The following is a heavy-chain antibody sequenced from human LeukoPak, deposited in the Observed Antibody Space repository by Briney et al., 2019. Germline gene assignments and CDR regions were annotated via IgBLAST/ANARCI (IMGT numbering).Heavy chain of an antibody. CDR1: GGTFSSYV. CDR3: ARSIDYGDYEYYYGMDV. Sequence: SVKVSCKASGGTFSSYVVSWVRQAPGQGLEWMGRINPILGTTKYAQKFQGRATTTADKSTSTAYMELTSLRSEDTAVYYCARSIDYGDYEYYYGMDVWGQGTTVTVSS. D-gene: IGHD4-17*01. J-gene: IGHJ6*02. V-gene: IGHV1-69*04. CDR2: INPILGTT.